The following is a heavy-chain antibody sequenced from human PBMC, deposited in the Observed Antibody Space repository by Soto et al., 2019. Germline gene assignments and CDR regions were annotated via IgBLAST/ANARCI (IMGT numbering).Heavy chain of an antibody. D-gene: IGHD3-22*01. Sequence: QVQLVQSGAEVKKPGASVKVSCKASGYTFTGYYMHWVRQAPGQGLEWMGWINPNSGGTNYAQKFQGWVTMTRDTSISTAYMELSRLRSDDTAVYYCARGEAGYYDSSGHYSRPFDYWGQGTLVTVSS. CDR2: INPNSGGT. CDR1: GYTFTGYY. J-gene: IGHJ4*02. V-gene: IGHV1-2*04. CDR3: ARGEAGYYDSSGHYSRPFDY.